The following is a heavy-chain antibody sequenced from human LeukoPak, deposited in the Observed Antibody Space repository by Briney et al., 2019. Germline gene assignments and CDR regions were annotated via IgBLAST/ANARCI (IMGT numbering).Heavy chain of an antibody. CDR1: GFTFSSYT. V-gene: IGHV3-23*01. CDR3: AKDSAAVGGPTTD. D-gene: IGHD6-13*01. J-gene: IGHJ4*02. CDR2: ISGSGGIT. Sequence: PGGSLRLSCAASGFTFSSYTMSWVRQAPGKGKEWVSLISGSGGITYYADSVKGRFTISRDNSKNTLYLQMDSLRAEDTAAYYCAKDSAAVGGPTTDWGQGTLVTVSS.